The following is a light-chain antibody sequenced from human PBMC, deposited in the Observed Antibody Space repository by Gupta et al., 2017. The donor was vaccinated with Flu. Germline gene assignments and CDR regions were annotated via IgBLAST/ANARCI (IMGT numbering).Light chain of an antibody. Sequence: PFTLSASVGDRVILTCRASQSISTWLAWYQQKPGKATKLLIYKASILESGVPSRFSGSGSGTEFTLTISNLQTDDFATYYCQQYNSFSDTFGQGTKLEIK. V-gene: IGKV1-5*03. CDR2: KAS. J-gene: IGKJ2*01. CDR1: QSISTW. CDR3: QQYNSFSDT.